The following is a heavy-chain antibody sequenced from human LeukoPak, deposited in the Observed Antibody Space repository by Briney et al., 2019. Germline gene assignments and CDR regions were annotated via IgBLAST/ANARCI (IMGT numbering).Heavy chain of an antibody. Sequence: GGSLRLSCAASGFTFSNYCMHWVRHGPGRGLVWVSDINYVGSDTNYADSVKGRFTISRDDAKITLYLQMDSLRAEDTAVYYCTREVQHDFGRWGQGTLVTVSS. CDR3: TREVQHDFGR. CDR1: GFTFSNYC. V-gene: IGHV3-74*01. CDR2: INYVGSDT. J-gene: IGHJ4*02. D-gene: IGHD3/OR15-3a*01.